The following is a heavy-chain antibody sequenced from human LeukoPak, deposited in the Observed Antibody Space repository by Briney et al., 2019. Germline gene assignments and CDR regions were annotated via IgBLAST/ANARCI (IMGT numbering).Heavy chain of an antibody. V-gene: IGHV1-8*01. J-gene: IGHJ6*02. CDR3: ARYGSGSYSDSYGMDV. CDR2: MNPNSGNT. D-gene: IGHD3-10*01. Sequence: ASVKVSCKASGYTFTSYDINWVRQAPGQGLEWMGWMNPNSGNTGYAQTFQGRVTMTRNTSISTAYMELSSLRSEDTAVYYCARYGSGSYSDSYGMDVWGQGTTVTVSS. CDR1: GYTFTSYD.